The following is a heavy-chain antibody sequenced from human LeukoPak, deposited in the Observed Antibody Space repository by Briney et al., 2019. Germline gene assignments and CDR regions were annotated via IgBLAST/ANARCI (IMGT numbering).Heavy chain of an antibody. J-gene: IGHJ5*02. CDR3: ARNLWFGELLSWFNP. Sequence: SETLSLTCTVSGGSISSYYWSWIRQPPGKGLEWIGYIYYSGSTNYNPSLKNRVTISVDTSKNQFSLKLSSVTAADTAVYYCARNLWFGELLSWFNPWGQGTLVTVSS. V-gene: IGHV4-59*08. CDR2: IYYSGST. CDR1: GGSISSYY. D-gene: IGHD3-10*01.